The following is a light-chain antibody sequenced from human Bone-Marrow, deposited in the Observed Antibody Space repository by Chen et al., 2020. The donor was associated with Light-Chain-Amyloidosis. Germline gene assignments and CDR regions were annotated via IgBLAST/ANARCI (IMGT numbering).Light chain of an antibody. J-gene: IGLJ3*02. Sequence: QSVLTQPPSVSGAPGQRVTISCTGSSSNIGAGYDVYWYQELPGTAPKRLIYGNNNRPSGVPDRFSGSKSGTSASLAITGLQAEDEADYYCQSYDSSLSGSVFGGGTKLTVL. CDR3: QSYDSSLSGSV. CDR2: GNN. V-gene: IGLV1-40*01. CDR1: SSNIGAGYD.